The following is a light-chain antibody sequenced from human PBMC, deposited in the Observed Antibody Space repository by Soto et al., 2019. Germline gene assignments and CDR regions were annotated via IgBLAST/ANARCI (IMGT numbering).Light chain of an antibody. CDR3: QQYSSSPPAYT. J-gene: IGKJ2*01. Sequence: EIVLTQSPGTLSLSPGERATLSCRASQSVSSSYSAWYQQKPGQAPRLLIYVASSRAAGFPDMFSGSGSRTDFTLTIGRLEPEDFAVYYCQQYSSSPPAYTFGQGTKLEIK. CDR2: VAS. V-gene: IGKV3-20*01. CDR1: QSVSSSY.